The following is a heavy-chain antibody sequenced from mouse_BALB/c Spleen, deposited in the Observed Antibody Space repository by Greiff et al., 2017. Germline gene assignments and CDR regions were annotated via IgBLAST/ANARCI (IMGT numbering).Heavy chain of an antibody. J-gene: IGHJ4*01. CDR2: ISYDGSN. CDR1: GYSITSGYY. Sequence: DVKLQESGPGLVKPSQSLSLTCSVTGYSITSGYYWNWIRQFPGNKLEWMGYISYDGSNNYNPSLKNRISITRDTSKNQFFLKLNSVTTEDTATYYCAREGGRRYYAMDYWGQGTSVTVSS. CDR3: AREGGRRYYAMDY. D-gene: IGHD1-1*02. V-gene: IGHV3-6*02.